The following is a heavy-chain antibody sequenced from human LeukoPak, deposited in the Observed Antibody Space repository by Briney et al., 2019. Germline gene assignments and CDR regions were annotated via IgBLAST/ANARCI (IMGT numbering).Heavy chain of an antibody. CDR2: ISSSTSHI. V-gene: IGHV3-21*01. D-gene: IGHD6-13*01. CDR1: GFTFSSYN. J-gene: IGHJ4*02. CDR3: ERWPIAAAPPVYYFDY. Sequence: PGGSLRLSCAASGFTFSSYNMNWVRQAPGKGLEWVSSISSSTSHIYYADSVTGRFTISRDNAKNSLYLQMNSLRAEDTAVYYCERWPIAAAPPVYYFDYWGQGTLVTVSS.